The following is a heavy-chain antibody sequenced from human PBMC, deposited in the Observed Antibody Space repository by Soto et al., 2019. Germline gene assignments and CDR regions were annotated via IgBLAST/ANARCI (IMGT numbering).Heavy chain of an antibody. CDR2: ISGSGGDI. Sequence: EVQLSESGGGLVQPGGSLRLSCAASGPTFSSADLSWVRQAPGKGLEWVSAISGSGGDIHYADSVKGRFTVSRDNPKNTLFLQMSSLRVEDTAIYYCATHSWDHWGQGTLVTVSS. CDR3: ATHSWDH. V-gene: IGHV3-23*01. CDR1: GPTFSSAD. J-gene: IGHJ4*02.